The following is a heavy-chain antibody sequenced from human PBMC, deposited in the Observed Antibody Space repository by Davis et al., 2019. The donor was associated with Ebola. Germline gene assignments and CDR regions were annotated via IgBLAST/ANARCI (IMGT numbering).Heavy chain of an antibody. J-gene: IGHJ4*02. Sequence: ASVKVSCKASGYTFTSYYMHWVRQAPGHGLEWMGMINPSGGSTNYAQKFQGRVTMTRDTSTSTVYMELSSLRSEDTAVYYCAREVGENDYWGQGTLVTVSS. V-gene: IGHV1-46*01. CDR3: AREVGENDY. CDR1: GYTFTSYY. CDR2: INPSGGST.